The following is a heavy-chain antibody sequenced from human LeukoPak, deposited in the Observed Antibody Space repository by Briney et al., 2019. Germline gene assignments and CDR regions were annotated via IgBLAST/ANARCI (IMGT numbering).Heavy chain of an antibody. CDR3: AKSRIMGASPAEYFQH. Sequence: GRSLRLSCAASGFTFSSYGMHWVRQAPGKGLEWVAVISYDGSNKYHADSVKGRFTISRDNSKNTLYLQLNSLRAEDTAVYYCAKSRIMGASPAEYFQHWGQGTLVTVSS. CDR1: GFTFSSYG. V-gene: IGHV3-30*18. J-gene: IGHJ1*01. CDR2: ISYDGSNK. D-gene: IGHD1-26*01.